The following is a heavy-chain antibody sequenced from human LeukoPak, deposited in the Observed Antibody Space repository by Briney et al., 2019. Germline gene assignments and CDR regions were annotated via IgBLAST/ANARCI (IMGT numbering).Heavy chain of an antibody. Sequence: GRSLRLSCAASGFTFSSYAMHWVRQAPGKGLEWVAVISYDGSNKYYADSVKGRFTISRDNSKNTLYLQMNSLRAEDTAVYYCASGRIMITFGGVIDYWGQGTLVTVSS. CDR1: GFTFSSYA. V-gene: IGHV3-30-3*01. D-gene: IGHD3-16*01. CDR2: ISYDGSNK. J-gene: IGHJ4*02. CDR3: ASGRIMITFGGVIDY.